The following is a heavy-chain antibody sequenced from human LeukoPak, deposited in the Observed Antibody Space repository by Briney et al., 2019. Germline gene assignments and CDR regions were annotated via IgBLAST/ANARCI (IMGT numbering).Heavy chain of an antibody. CDR2: IHSGGST. CDR1: GFTVSSNY. V-gene: IGHV3-53*01. J-gene: IGHJ4*02. D-gene: IGHD6-13*01. Sequence: PGGSLRLSCAASGFTVSSNYMSWVRQAPGKGLECVSVIHSGGSTYYADSVMGRFTISRDSAKNTLYLQMNSLRAEDTAVYYCARVRGSWYVDYWGQGTLVTVSS. CDR3: ARVRGSWYVDY.